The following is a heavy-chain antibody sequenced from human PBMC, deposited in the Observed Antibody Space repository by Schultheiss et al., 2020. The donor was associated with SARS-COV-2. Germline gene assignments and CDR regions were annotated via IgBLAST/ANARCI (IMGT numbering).Heavy chain of an antibody. V-gene: IGHV1-18*04. CDR2: ISAYNGNT. Sequence: ASVKVSCKASGYTFTSYGISWVRQAPGQGLEWMGWISAYNGNTNYAQKLQGRVTMTTDTSTSTAYMELRSLRSDDTAVYYCARDAEDYDFWSVDYYYYYMDVWGKGTTVTVSS. CDR1: GYTFTSYG. D-gene: IGHD3-3*01. J-gene: IGHJ6*03. CDR3: ARDAEDYDFWSVDYYYYYMDV.